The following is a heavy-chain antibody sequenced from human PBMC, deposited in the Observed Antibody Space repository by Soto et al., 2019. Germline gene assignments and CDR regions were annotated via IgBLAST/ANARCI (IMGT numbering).Heavy chain of an antibody. Sequence: QVQLVESGGGVVQSGRSLRLSCAASGFTFSNYGMHWVRQAPGKGLEGVAVISYDGSNKFYADSVKGRFTISRDNSENTLHLQMDSLRVEDTAVYYCARAYCSSSTCYVWYFDLWGRGTLVTVSS. CDR3: ARAYCSSSTCYVWYFDL. CDR1: GFTFSNYG. J-gene: IGHJ2*01. V-gene: IGHV3-30*03. D-gene: IGHD2-2*01. CDR2: ISYDGSNK.